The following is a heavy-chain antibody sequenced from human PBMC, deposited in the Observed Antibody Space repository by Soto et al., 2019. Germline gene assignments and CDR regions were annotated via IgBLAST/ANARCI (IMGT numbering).Heavy chain of an antibody. CDR2: IDKSGGDT. D-gene: IGHD2-2*01. J-gene: IGHJ4*02. Sequence: EVQLLESGGDLVQPGGSLRLSCAASGFTFTKYLMTWVRQAPGKGLEWVSSIDKSGGDTYYADSVKGRFTISRDNSKNTLYLQMNGLRAEDTALYYCAKGTYSRSWYFWGQGTLVTVSS. V-gene: IGHV3-23*05. CDR1: GFTFTKYL. CDR3: AKGTYSRSWYF.